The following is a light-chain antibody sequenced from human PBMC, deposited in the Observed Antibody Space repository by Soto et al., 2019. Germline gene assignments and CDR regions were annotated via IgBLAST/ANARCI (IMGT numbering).Light chain of an antibody. CDR2: ELT. Sequence: QSALTQPASVSGSPGQSITISCTGTTTDLSRHNYVSWYQQHPGRAPKLIIFELTKRPSGVSGRFSGSRSGKAASLTISGLLADDEADYYCSIVTNTTTTWLFGGGTKLTVL. V-gene: IGLV2-14*01. CDR3: SIVTNTTTTWL. J-gene: IGLJ3*02. CDR1: TTDLSRHNY.